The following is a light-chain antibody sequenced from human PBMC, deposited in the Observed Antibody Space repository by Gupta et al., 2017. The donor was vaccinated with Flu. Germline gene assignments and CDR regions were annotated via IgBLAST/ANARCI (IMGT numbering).Light chain of an antibody. CDR2: KDI. Sequence: SSALPQPPSVSVSPGQTARITCSGDALPKQYGYWYQQKAGQAPVLVMYKDIERPSGIPERFSGSSSGTTITLTISPVQAEEEADYYCQSSDSSGTYAVFGGGTRLTVL. CDR3: QSSDSSGTYAV. J-gene: IGLJ2*01. V-gene: IGLV3-25*02. CDR1: ALPKQY.